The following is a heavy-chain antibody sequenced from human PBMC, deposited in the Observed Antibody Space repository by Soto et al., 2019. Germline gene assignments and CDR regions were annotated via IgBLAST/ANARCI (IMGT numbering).Heavy chain of an antibody. Sequence: EVQLVESGGDLVQPGGSLKVSCAASGFTFSGSAIHWVRQASRKGLEWVGRIRSKVNTYATAYAASVKGRFSISRDDSKNTAYLEMNSLKTEDTAVYYCTRFSMDSSSGWFDPWGQGTLVAVSS. J-gene: IGHJ5*02. V-gene: IGHV3-73*02. D-gene: IGHD6-6*01. CDR1: GFTFSGSA. CDR2: IRSKVNTYAT. CDR3: TRFSMDSSSGWFDP.